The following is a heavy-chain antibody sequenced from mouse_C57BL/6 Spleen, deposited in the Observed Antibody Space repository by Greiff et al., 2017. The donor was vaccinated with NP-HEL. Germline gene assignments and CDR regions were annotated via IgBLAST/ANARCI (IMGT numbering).Heavy chain of an antibody. Sequence: QVTLKESGPGILQSSQTLSLTCSFSGFSLSTSGMGVSWIRQPSGKGLEWLAHIYWDDDKRYNPSLKSRLTISKDTSRNQVFLKITSVDTADTATYYCARREDGYDWYFDVWGTGTTVTVSS. J-gene: IGHJ1*03. CDR1: GFSLSTSGMG. D-gene: IGHD2-2*01. CDR3: ARREDGYDWYFDV. V-gene: IGHV8-12*01. CDR2: IYWDDDK.